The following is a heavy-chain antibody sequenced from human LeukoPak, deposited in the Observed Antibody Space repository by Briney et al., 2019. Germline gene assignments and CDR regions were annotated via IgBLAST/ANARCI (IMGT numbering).Heavy chain of an antibody. V-gene: IGHV4-59*02. D-gene: IGHD3-22*01. Sequence: SETLSLTCTVSGGSVSYYYWSWIRQSPGKGVEWVGYIYNSGTTRYNPSLMSRVTISIEKSKNKISERQKYVDAADTAVYYCARHNRYSDNSGHWYSRYYMDVWGKGTTVTVSS. J-gene: IGHJ6*03. CDR3: ARHNRYSDNSGHWYSRYYMDV. CDR1: GGSVSYYY. CDR2: IYNSGTT.